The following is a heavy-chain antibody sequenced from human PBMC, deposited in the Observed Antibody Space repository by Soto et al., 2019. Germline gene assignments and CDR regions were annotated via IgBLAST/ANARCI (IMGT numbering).Heavy chain of an antibody. CDR3: AKPVRYYDFWSGFSGYYGMDV. D-gene: IGHD3-3*01. CDR1: GFTFSSYG. J-gene: IGHJ6*02. CDR2: ISYDGSNK. Sequence: PWGSLRLSCAASGFTFSSYGMHWVRQAPGKGLEWVAVISYDGSNKYYADSVKGRFTISRDNSKNTLYLQMNSLRAEDTAVYYCAKPVRYYDFWSGFSGYYGMDVWGQGTTVTVSS. V-gene: IGHV3-30*18.